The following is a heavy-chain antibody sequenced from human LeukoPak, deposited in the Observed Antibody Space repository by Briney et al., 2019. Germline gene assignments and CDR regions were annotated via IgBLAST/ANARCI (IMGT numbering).Heavy chain of an antibody. Sequence: PGGSLRLSCAASEFTFSDYYMSWIRQAPGKGLEWVSYISSSGSTIYYADSVKGRFTISRDNAKNSLYLQMNSLRAEDTAVYYCARFRSSVSSGWYLYYYYMDVWGKGTTVTVSS. CDR1: EFTFSDYY. J-gene: IGHJ6*03. CDR2: ISSSGSTI. CDR3: ARFRSSVSSGWYLYYYYMDV. V-gene: IGHV3-11*04. D-gene: IGHD6-19*01.